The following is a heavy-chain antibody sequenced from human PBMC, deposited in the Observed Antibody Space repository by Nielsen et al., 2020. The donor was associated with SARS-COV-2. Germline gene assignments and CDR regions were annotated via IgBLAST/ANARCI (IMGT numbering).Heavy chain of an antibody. Sequence: SETLSLTCTVSGGSISSSSYYWGWIRQPPGKGLEWIGSIYYSGSTYYNPSLKSRVTISVDTSKNQFSLKLSSVTAADTAVYYCARQDSSGWFYYYYYGMDVWGQGTTVTVSS. CDR2: IYYSGST. V-gene: IGHV4-39*01. J-gene: IGHJ6*02. D-gene: IGHD6-19*01. CDR1: GGSISSSSYY. CDR3: ARQDSSGWFYYYYYGMDV.